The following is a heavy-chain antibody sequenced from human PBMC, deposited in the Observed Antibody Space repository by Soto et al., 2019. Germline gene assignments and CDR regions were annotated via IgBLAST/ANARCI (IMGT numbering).Heavy chain of an antibody. V-gene: IGHV1-18*01. Sequence: GSVTGSCRASGYTFTSYGISWVRQAPGQGLEWMGWISAYNGNTNYAQKLQGRVTMTTDTSTNTAYMELRSLRSDDTAVFYCARDYGDGTYKWFDPWGQGTLVTVSS. CDR3: ARDYGDGTYKWFDP. J-gene: IGHJ5*02. D-gene: IGHD4-17*01. CDR2: ISAYNGNT. CDR1: GYTFTSYG.